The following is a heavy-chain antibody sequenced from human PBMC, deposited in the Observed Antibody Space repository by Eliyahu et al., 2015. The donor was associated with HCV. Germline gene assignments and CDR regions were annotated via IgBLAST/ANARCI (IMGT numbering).Heavy chain of an antibody. CDR2: IFYDGAT. CDR1: GDPITSTSYW. D-gene: IGHD6-19*01. J-gene: IGHJ2*01. CDR3: ARLGGAVAVQYWNFGL. V-gene: IGHV4-39*01. Sequence: QQQLQESGPGVVKPSETLSLTCTLSGDPITSTSYWWAWIRQPPGKGLEWIGSIFYDGATNYNSALQSRVTISIDTPKNQFSLRVSSLTAADTALYYCARLGGAVAVQYWNFGLWGRGAAGLCFF.